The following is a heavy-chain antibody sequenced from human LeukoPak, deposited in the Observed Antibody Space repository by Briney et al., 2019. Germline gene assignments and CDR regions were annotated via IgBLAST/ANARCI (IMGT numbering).Heavy chain of an antibody. Sequence: SVKVSFKASGGTFSSYAISWVRQAPGQGGEWMGRIIPILGIANYAQKFQGRVTITADKSTSTAYMELSSLRSEDTAVYYCARGGFVGIVFDYWGQGTLVTVSS. D-gene: IGHD1-26*01. J-gene: IGHJ4*02. CDR1: GGTFSSYA. CDR2: IIPILGIA. CDR3: ARGGFVGIVFDY. V-gene: IGHV1-69*10.